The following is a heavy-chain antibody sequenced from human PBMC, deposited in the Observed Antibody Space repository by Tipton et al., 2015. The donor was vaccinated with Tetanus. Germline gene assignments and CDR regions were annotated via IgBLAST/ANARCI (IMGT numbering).Heavy chain of an antibody. CDR2: IYSSGST. V-gene: IGHV4-59*01. D-gene: IGHD2-8*01. Sequence: QLVQSGPEVKPSETLSLTCTVSGGSINSYYWSWIRQPPGKGLEWIGNIYSSGSTYYNPSLKSRVTISVDTSRNQFSLRLKSVTPADTAMYYCARDHRLSASYAGWFDPWGQGTLVTVSS. CDR3: ARDHRLSASYAGWFDP. CDR1: GGSINSYY. J-gene: IGHJ5*02.